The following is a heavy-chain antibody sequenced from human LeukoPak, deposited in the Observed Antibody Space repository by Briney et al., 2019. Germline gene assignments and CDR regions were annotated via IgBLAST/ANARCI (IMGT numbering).Heavy chain of an antibody. CDR2: IDRSGGST. V-gene: IGHV3-23*01. J-gene: IGHJ4*02. D-gene: IGHD3-10*02. CDR3: ARDRAHYCVLDY. CDR1: GFSFNIYA. Sequence: PGDSLRLSCAASGFSFNIYAMSWVRQAPGKGLEWVAAIDRSGGSTFYADSVKGRFTISEDNSKNTLYLQINSLRVDDTAIYYCARDRAHYCVLDYWGQGTLVTVSS.